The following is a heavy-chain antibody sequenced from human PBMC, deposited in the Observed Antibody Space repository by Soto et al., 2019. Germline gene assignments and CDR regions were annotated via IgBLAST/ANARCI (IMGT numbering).Heavy chain of an antibody. CDR1: VYSFTSYW. CDR3: ARHYNRRGDADFDFYYGTYG. Sequence: PGESLQISCKGSVYSFTSYWIGWVRQMPGKGLEWMGIIYPGDSDTRYSPSFQGQVTISADKSISTAYLQWSSLKASDTAMYYCARHYNRRGDADFDFYYGTYGRGQGRTVTV. V-gene: IGHV5-51*01. CDR2: IYPGDSDT. D-gene: IGHD2-21*01. J-gene: IGHJ6*02.